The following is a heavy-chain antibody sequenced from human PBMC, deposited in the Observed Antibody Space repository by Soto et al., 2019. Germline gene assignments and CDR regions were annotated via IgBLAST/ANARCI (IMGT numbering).Heavy chain of an antibody. V-gene: IGHV4-59*01. J-gene: IGHJ6*02. D-gene: IGHD3-3*02. Sequence: SENLSLTCTVSGGSISSYYWSWIRQPPGKGLEWIGYIYYSGSTNYNPSLKSRVTISVDTSKNQFSLKLSSVTAADTAVYYCARDLVYNSIFGKYYYYYGMDVWAQGTTVPSP. CDR3: ARDLVYNSIFGKYYYYYGMDV. CDR2: IYYSGST. CDR1: GGSISSYY.